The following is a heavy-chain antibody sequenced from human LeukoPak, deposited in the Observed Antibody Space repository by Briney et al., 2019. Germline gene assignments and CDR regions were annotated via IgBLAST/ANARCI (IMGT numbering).Heavy chain of an antibody. J-gene: IGHJ4*02. D-gene: IGHD5-24*01. Sequence: GGSLRLSCAASGFTFSDYAMHWVRQAPGKGLEYVSVISSNGGSTYYADSVKGRFTISRDNSKNTLYLQMGSLRAEDMAVYYCARVSGDGYNRGDFDYWGQGTLVTVSS. V-gene: IGHV3-64*02. CDR1: GFTFSDYA. CDR3: ARVSGDGYNRGDFDY. CDR2: ISSNGGST.